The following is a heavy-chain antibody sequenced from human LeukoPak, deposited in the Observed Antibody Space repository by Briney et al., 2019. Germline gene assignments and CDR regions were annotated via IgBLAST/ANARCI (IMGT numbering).Heavy chain of an antibody. V-gene: IGHV4-59*01. CDR3: ARSGTRASPFDP. CDR1: GGSISSYY. J-gene: IGHJ5*02. D-gene: IGHD2-2*01. Sequence: SETLSLTCTVSGGSISSYYWSWIRQPPGKGLEWIGYIYYSGSTNYNPSLKSRVTISVDTSKNQFSLKLSSVTAADTAVYYCARSGTRASPFDPWGLGTLVTVSS. CDR2: IYYSGST.